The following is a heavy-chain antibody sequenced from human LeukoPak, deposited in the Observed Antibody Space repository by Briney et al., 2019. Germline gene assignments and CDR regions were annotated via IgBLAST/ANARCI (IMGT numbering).Heavy chain of an antibody. Sequence: SGGSLRLSCAASGFAFNTYHMHWVRQAPGKGLEWLAVMSDDGSNKYYADSVKGRFTISRDNSKNTLYLQMSSLRAEDTAVYYCAKEFNRGLPDYWGQGTLVTVPS. J-gene: IGHJ4*02. D-gene: IGHD2-21*01. CDR3: AKEFNRGLPDY. V-gene: IGHV3-30-3*01. CDR2: MSDDGSNK. CDR1: GFAFNTYH.